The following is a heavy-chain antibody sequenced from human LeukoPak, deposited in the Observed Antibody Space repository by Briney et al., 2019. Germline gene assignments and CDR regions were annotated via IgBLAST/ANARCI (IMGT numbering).Heavy chain of an antibody. J-gene: IGHJ6*02. Sequence: PSETLSLTCTVSGGSISTSGHYWGWIRQPPGKGLEWIGSFYYGGRTLYNPSLKSRVTLSVDTSKNQFSLKLNSVTAADTAVYYCARGDCSGGSCSSMDVWGQGTTVTVSS. CDR2: FYYGGRT. CDR1: GGSISTSGHY. V-gene: IGHV4-39*01. D-gene: IGHD2-15*01. CDR3: ARGDCSGGSCSSMDV.